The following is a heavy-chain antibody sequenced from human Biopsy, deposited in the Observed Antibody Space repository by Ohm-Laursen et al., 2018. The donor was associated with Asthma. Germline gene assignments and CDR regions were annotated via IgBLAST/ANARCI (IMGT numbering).Heavy chain of an antibody. V-gene: IGHV4-39*01. CDR3: ARHWSGNGWQDMYNYFDP. CDR2: VYYSGTS. J-gene: IGHJ5*02. CDR1: GDSISTTNY. Sequence: SETLSLTCSVSGDSISTTNYWSWIRQPPGKRLEWIGSVYYSGTSYYNPSLKGRLTISVGTSKNQFSLNLGLVTAADTAVYYCARHWSGNGWQDMYNYFDPWGRGTLVTVSS. D-gene: IGHD6-19*01.